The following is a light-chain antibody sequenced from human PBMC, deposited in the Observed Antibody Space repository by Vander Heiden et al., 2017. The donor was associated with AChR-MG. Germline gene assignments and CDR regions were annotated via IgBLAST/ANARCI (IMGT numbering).Light chain of an antibody. Sequence: SYVLTQQPSVSVAPGKTARITCRGNNSGSKSVHWYQQKPGQAPVLVVYDDSDRPSGIPERFSGSNSGNTATLTISRVEAGDEADYYCQVWDSSSDHWVFGGGTKLTVL. CDR1: NSGSKS. V-gene: IGLV3-21*03. CDR3: QVWDSSSDHWV. J-gene: IGLJ3*02. CDR2: DDS.